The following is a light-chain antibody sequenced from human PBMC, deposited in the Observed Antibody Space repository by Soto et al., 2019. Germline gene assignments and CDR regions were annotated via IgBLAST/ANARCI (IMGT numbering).Light chain of an antibody. Sequence: DIQITHSPSTLSASVGDRVTITCRSSQTINSWLAWYQQKPGKAPKLLIYKASYLQSWVPSTFSGSGSGTEFTLTISSLQPDDFATYYCQQYKSYSSWTLGQGTKVDIK. CDR1: QTINSW. CDR2: KAS. J-gene: IGKJ1*01. CDR3: QQYKSYSSWT. V-gene: IGKV1-5*03.